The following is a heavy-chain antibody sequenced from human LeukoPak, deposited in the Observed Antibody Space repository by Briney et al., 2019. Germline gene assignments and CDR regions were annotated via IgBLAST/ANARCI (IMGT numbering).Heavy chain of an antibody. Sequence: PSETLSLTCAVYGGSFSGYYWSWIRQPPGKGLEWIGEINHSGSTYYNPSLKSRVTISVDTPKNQFSLKLSSVTAADTAVYYCARYHYDSSGYYLLDYWGQGTLVTVSS. D-gene: IGHD3-22*01. CDR3: ARYHYDSSGYYLLDY. CDR2: INHSGST. CDR1: GGSFSGYY. J-gene: IGHJ4*02. V-gene: IGHV4-34*09.